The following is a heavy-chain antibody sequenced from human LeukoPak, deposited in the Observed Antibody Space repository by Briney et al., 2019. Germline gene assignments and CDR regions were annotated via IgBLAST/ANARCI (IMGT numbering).Heavy chain of an antibody. D-gene: IGHD3-22*01. J-gene: IGHJ4*02. V-gene: IGHV3-74*01. CDR3: ARDYYSRFDY. Sequence: GGSLRLSCAASGFTLSRYGMNWVRQAPGKGLVWVSRINSEGSSTTYADSVKGRFTISRDNAKNTLILQMNSLRAEDTAVYYCARDYYSRFDYWGRGTLVTVSS. CDR2: INSEGSST. CDR1: GFTLSRYG.